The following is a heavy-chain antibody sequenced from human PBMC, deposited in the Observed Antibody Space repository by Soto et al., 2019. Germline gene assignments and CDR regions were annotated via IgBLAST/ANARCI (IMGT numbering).Heavy chain of an antibody. J-gene: IGHJ4*02. D-gene: IGHD3-22*01. CDR1: GGSFSGYY. Sequence: SETLSLTCAVYGGSFSGYYWTWTRQPPGKGLEWIGYIYYAGTTTYNPSLKNRVTISLDTPKNHFSLKMDSVTAADTAVYYCTRLGGFYQALDSWGQGVLVTVSS. V-gene: IGHV4-59*08. CDR3: TRLGGFYQALDS. CDR2: IYYAGTT.